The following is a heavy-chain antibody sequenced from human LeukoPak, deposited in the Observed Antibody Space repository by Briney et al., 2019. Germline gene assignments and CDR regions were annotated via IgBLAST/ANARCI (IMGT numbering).Heavy chain of an antibody. CDR2: ISAYNGNT. D-gene: IGHD6-19*01. V-gene: IGHV1-18*01. J-gene: IGHJ4*02. CDR3: ARDPSQQWLGGYFDY. Sequence: ASVKVSCKASGYTFTSYGISWVRQAPGQGLEWMGWISAYNGNTNYAQKLQGRVTMTTDTSTSTAYMELRSLRSDDTAVYYCARDPSQQWLGGYFDYWGQGTLVTVSS. CDR1: GYTFTSYG.